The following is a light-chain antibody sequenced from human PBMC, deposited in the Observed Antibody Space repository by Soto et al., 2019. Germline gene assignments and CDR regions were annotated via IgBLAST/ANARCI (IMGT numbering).Light chain of an antibody. Sequence: IHSTRFPYCLSASVGGRVTISYRASQGIGNALGWYQQKPGKPPKVLIYAASHWHSGVSSMFSGSGSGTEFTLTTSSLHPEDFATDYCQHSNSNPPAFGGGTKVDIK. J-gene: IGKJ4*01. V-gene: IGKV1-17*01. CDR1: QGIGNA. CDR2: AAS. CDR3: QHSNSNPPA.